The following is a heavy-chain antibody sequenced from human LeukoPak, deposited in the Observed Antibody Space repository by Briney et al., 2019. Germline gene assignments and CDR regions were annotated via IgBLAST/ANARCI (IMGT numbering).Heavy chain of an antibody. CDR1: GFTFSNYW. CDR3: AREGLWVGLDSGKTRQAYWES. D-gene: IGHD2-21*01. Sequence: PGGSLRLSCAASGFTFSNYWMSWVRQAPGKWLKWVANIKEDGSEKYYADSVKGRFTISRDNAKNSLNLQMNSLRAEDTAVYYCAREGLWVGLDSGKTRQAYWESGGQGTMVTVSS. J-gene: IGHJ3*01. V-gene: IGHV3-7*04. CDR2: IKEDGSEK.